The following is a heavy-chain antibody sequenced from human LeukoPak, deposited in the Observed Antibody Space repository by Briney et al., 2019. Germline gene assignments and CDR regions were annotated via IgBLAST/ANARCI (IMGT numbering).Heavy chain of an antibody. V-gene: IGHV1-18*01. J-gene: IGHJ4*02. CDR1: GYTFTSYG. D-gene: IGHD2-8*01. CDR3: ARAGMGSSNGGVTDY. Sequence: ASVKVSCKASGYTFTSYGISWVRQAPGQGLEWMGWISAYNGNTNYAQKFQGRVTMTTDTSTSTAYMELRSLRSDDTAVYYCARAGMGSSNGGVTDYWGQGTLVTVSS. CDR2: ISAYNGNT.